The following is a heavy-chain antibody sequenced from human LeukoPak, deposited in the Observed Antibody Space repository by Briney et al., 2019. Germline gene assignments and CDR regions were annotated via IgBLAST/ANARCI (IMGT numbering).Heavy chain of an antibody. J-gene: IGHJ4*02. D-gene: IGHD5-12*01. Sequence: PSETLSLTCTVSGGSISSSSYYWRWIRQPPGKGLEWIGGIYYSGSTYYNPSLKSRVTISVDASKNQFSLKLSSVTAADTAVYYCATSGYDTSPEYWGQGTLVTVSS. V-gene: IGHV4-39*01. CDR1: GGSISSSSYY. CDR2: IYYSGST. CDR3: ATSGYDTSPEY.